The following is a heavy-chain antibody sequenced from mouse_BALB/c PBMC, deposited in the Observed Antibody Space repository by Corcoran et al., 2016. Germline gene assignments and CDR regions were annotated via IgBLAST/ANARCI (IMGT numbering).Heavy chain of an antibody. CDR2: INPYNDGT. V-gene: IGHV1S136*01. CDR1: GYTFTSYV. CDR3: AGYWFAY. J-gene: IGHJ3*01. D-gene: IGHD2-2*01. Sequence: EVQLQQSGPELVKPGASVKMSCKASGYTFTSYVMHWVKQKPGQGLEWIGYINPYNDGTKYNEKFKVKATRTSDKSSSTAYMELSSLTSEDSAVYYCAGYWFAYWGQGTLVTVSA.